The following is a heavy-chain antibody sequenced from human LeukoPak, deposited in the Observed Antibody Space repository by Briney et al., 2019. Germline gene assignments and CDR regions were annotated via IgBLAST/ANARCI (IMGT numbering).Heavy chain of an antibody. CDR3: VREGPGSGWTYFDY. Sequence: AGTLGLSCAASGFTFNTYDRHWVRQPPGKGLEWVSAIDSAGNTYYQGSVKSRFTISRENAKNSLYLQMNTLRAGDTAVYYCVREGPGSGWTYFDYWGQGTLVTVSS. D-gene: IGHD6-19*01. J-gene: IGHJ4*02. CDR1: GFTFNTYD. CDR2: IDSAGNT. V-gene: IGHV3-13*04.